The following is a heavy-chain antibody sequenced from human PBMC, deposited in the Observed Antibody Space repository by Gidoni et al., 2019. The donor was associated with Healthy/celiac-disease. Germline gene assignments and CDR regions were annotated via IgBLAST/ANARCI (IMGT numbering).Heavy chain of an antibody. D-gene: IGHD4-17*01. J-gene: IGHJ4*02. V-gene: IGHV1-8*01. Sequence: QVQLVQSGAEVHKPGASVKVSCKASGYTFTSYDINWVRQATGQGLEWMGWMNPNSGNTGYAQKFQGRVTMTRNTSISTAYMELSSLRSEDTAVYYCARVLHDYGDYGADYWGQGTLVTVSS. CDR3: ARVLHDYGDYGADY. CDR2: MNPNSGNT. CDR1: GYTFTSYD.